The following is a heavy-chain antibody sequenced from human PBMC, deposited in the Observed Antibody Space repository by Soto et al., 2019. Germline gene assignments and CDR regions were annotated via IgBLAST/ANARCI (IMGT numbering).Heavy chain of an antibody. CDR1: GYTFTSYY. D-gene: IGHD3-10*01. Sequence: ASVKVSCKASGYTFTSYYMHWVRQAPGQGLEWMGIINPSAGSTINAQKFQGRVTMTRDTSTSTVYMELSSLRSEDTAVYYCARGSGSNYNDHWGQGTLVTVSS. V-gene: IGHV1-46*01. J-gene: IGHJ4*02. CDR3: ARGSGSNYNDH. CDR2: INPSAGST.